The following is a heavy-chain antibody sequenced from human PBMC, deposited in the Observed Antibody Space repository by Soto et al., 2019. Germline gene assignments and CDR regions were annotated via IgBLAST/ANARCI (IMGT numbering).Heavy chain of an antibody. CDR1: GFTFSNAW. Sequence: VQLVESGGGLVKPGGSLRLSCAASGFTFSNAWMSWVRQAPKKGLEWVGRIKSKTDGGTTDYAAPVKGRFTISRDDSKNTLYLQMNSLKTEDTALYSCTTPLYSSSSPNYYYYYGMDVWGQGTTVTVSS. CDR2: IKSKTDGGTT. V-gene: IGHV3-15*01. D-gene: IGHD6-6*01. J-gene: IGHJ6*02. CDR3: TTPLYSSSSPNYYYYYGMDV.